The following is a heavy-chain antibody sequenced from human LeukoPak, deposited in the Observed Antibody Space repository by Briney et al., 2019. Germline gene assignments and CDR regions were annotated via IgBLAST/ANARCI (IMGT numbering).Heavy chain of an antibody. CDR3: ARTPMVRGVIGAFDI. CDR2: IYYSGST. CDR1: GGSISSYY. V-gene: IGHV4-59*01. Sequence: SETLSLTCTVSGGSISSYYWSWIRQPPGKGLEWIGYIYYSGSTNYNPSLKSRVTISVDTSKNQFSLKLSSVTAADTAVYYCARTPMVRGVIGAFDIWGQGTMVTASS. D-gene: IGHD3-10*01. J-gene: IGHJ3*02.